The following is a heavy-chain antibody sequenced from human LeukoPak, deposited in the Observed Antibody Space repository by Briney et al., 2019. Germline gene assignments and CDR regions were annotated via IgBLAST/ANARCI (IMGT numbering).Heavy chain of an antibody. Sequence: RPSETLSLTCTVSGGSISTYYWRWIRQPPGKGLEWIAYIYNSGSTNSNPSLKSRVTISVDTSKNQFSLRLSSVTAADTAVYYCARIYYDSGAYYRRAFDIWGQGTMVSVSS. CDR2: IYNSGST. CDR3: ARIYYDSGAYYRRAFDI. J-gene: IGHJ3*02. D-gene: IGHD3-22*01. V-gene: IGHV4-59*01. CDR1: GGSISTYY.